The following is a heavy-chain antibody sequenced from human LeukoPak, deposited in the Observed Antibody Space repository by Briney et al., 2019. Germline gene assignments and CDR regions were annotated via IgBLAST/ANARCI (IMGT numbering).Heavy chain of an antibody. V-gene: IGHV3-23*01. Sequence: GGSLRLSCAASGFTFSNYAMSWARQAPGKGLEWVSSISGTGGSTYYADSVKGRFTISRDNSNNTLFLQMNSLRAEDTAVYYCARRFIDYGDYVPDYWGQGTLVTVSS. CDR1: GFTFSNYA. CDR2: ISGTGGST. CDR3: ARRFIDYGDYVPDY. D-gene: IGHD4-17*01. J-gene: IGHJ4*02.